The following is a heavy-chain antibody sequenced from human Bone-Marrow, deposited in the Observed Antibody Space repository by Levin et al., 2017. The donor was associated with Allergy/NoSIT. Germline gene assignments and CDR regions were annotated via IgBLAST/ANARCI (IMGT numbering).Heavy chain of an antibody. V-gene: IGHV4-59*01. Sequence: PSETLSLACSVSGASITSYYWNWIRQIPGKGLEWIGYIYYNGETDYNPSLSSRATMSIDMSKKQFSLRLKSLSAADTAVYYCSSGGGFGEDFDNWGQGVLVTVSS. D-gene: IGHD3-10*01. J-gene: IGHJ4*02. CDR3: SSGGGFGEDFDN. CDR1: GASITSYY. CDR2: IYYNGET.